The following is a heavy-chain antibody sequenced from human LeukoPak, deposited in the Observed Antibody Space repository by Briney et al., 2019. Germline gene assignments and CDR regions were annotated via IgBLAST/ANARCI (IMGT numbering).Heavy chain of an antibody. CDR3: AKDNDFWSGYYSLWPLGY. CDR1: GFTFSSYG. CDR2: IWYDGSNK. Sequence: GGSLRLSCAASGFTFSSYGMHWVRQAPGKGLEWVAVIWYDGSNKYYADSAKGRFTISRDNSKNTLYLQMNSLRAEDTAVYYCAKDNDFWSGYYSLWPLGYWGQGTLVTVSS. V-gene: IGHV3-33*06. J-gene: IGHJ4*02. D-gene: IGHD3-3*01.